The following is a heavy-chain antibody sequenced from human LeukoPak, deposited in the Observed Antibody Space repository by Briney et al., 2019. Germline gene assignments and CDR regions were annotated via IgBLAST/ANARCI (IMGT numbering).Heavy chain of an antibody. V-gene: IGHV3-23*01. J-gene: IGHJ4*02. CDR2: ISSGGAGT. CDR1: GFTLCEYA. CDR3: AKGHSDYGTGFDY. Sequence: PGGAPRLSLGAPGFTLCEYAMNWGRQAPGEGGGSGLIISSGGAGTYYADSVKGRFTISRDNSKNTLYLQMNSLRVDDTAVYYCAKGHSDYGTGFDYWGRGIQVTVSS. D-gene: IGHD4-17*01.